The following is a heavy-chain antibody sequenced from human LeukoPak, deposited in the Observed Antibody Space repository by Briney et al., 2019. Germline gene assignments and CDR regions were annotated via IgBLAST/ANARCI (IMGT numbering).Heavy chain of an antibody. CDR1: GFTFSSYW. CDR2: LNSDGSTT. V-gene: IGHV3-74*01. J-gene: IGHJ4*02. D-gene: IGHD3-16*01. CDR3: ARDVGGSTFDY. Sequence: PEGSLTLSCAAAGFTFSSYWMQWLRQAPGKGLVWVSRLNSDGSTTTYAGSVKGRFTISRDNAKNTLYLQMNNLRAEYTAVYYCARDVGGSTFDYWGQGTLVTVSS.